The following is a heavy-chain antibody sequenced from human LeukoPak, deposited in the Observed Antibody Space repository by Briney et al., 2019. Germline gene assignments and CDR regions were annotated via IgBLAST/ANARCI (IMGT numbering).Heavy chain of an antibody. CDR2: IYSGGST. Sequence: GGSLRLSCAASGFTVSSNYMSWVRQAPGEGLEWVSVIYSGGSTYYADSVKGRFTISRDNSKNTLYLQMNSLRAEDTAVYYCATIDYYDSSGYSPHAFDIWGQGTMVTVSS. J-gene: IGHJ3*02. D-gene: IGHD3-22*01. CDR1: GFTVSSNY. CDR3: ATIDYYDSSGYSPHAFDI. V-gene: IGHV3-53*01.